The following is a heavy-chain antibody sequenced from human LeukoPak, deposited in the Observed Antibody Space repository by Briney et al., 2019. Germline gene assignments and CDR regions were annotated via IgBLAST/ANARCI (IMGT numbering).Heavy chain of an antibody. CDR2: IKQDGSEK. CDR3: AGGVGWLADN. Sequence: PGGSLRLSCAGSGFTFSRSWMNWVRQAPGKGLEWVANIKQDGSEKYYVDSVKGRFTISRDNAKNSLHLQMNSLRVEDTTVYYCAGGVGWLADNWGQGTLVTVSS. V-gene: IGHV3-7*01. CDR1: GFTFSRSW. D-gene: IGHD6-19*01. J-gene: IGHJ4*02.